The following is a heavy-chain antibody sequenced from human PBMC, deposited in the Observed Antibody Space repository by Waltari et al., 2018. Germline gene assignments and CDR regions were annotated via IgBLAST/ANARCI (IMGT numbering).Heavy chain of an antibody. CDR2: ISSNGGST. CDR3: ARDLSRITIFGPFDY. CDR1: GFTFRSYA. D-gene: IGHD3-3*01. Sequence: EVQLVESGGGLVQPGGSLRLSCAASGFTFRSYAMHWVRQAPGKGLEYVSAISSNGGSTYYANSVKGRFTISRDNSKNTLYLQMGSLRAEDMAVYYCARDLSRITIFGPFDYWGQGTLVTVSS. V-gene: IGHV3-64*01. J-gene: IGHJ4*02.